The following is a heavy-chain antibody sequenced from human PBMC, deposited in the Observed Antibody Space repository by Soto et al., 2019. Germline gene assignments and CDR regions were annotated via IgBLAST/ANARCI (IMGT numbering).Heavy chain of an antibody. CDR2: INPSGGST. CDR1: GYTFTSYY. D-gene: IGHD2-2*01. V-gene: IGHV1-46*01. Sequence: QVQLVQSGAEVKKPGASVKVSCKASGYTFTSYYMHWVRQAPGQGLEWMGIINPSGGSTSYAQKFQGRVTMTRDTSTSTVYMELSSLRSEDTAVYYCASVVNVCSSTSCGYYFDYWGQGTLVTVSS. CDR3: ASVVNVCSSTSCGYYFDY. J-gene: IGHJ4*02.